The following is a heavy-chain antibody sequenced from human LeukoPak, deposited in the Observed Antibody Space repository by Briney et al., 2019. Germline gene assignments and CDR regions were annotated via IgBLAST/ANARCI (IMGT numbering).Heavy chain of an antibody. CDR2: ISGSGGST. V-gene: IGHV3-23*01. Sequence: PGGSLRLSCAASGFTFSSYGMHWVRQAPGKGLEWVSAISGSGGSTYYADSVKGRFTISRDNSKNTLYLQMNSLSAEDAAVYYCAKGNSASCYSAFDHWGQGTLVTVSS. D-gene: IGHD2-2*02. CDR1: GFTFSSYG. CDR3: AKGNSASCYSAFDH. J-gene: IGHJ4*02.